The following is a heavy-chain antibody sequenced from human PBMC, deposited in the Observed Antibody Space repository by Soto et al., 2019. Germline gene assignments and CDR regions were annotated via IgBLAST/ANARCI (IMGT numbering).Heavy chain of an antibody. CDR2: IYTGGSA. Sequence: EVRLVVSGGGAIEPGGSLRLSCAASGFNISRNYMSWVHQIPGKGLEWVSIIYTGGSAYYIRPVEGRFTISRDVSANTLHLQMNNLRADDTAIYYCAGHIGEGTHDCWGQGTLVTVSS. D-gene: IGHD1-1*01. J-gene: IGHJ4*02. CDR3: AGHIGEGTHDC. V-gene: IGHV3-53*01. CDR1: GFNISRNY.